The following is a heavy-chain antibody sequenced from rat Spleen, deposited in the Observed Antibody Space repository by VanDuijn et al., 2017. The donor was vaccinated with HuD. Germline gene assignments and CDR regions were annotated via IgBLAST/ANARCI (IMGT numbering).Heavy chain of an antibody. V-gene: IGHV2S12*01. Sequence: QVQLKESGPGLVQPSQTLSLTCTVSGFSLTSNGVSWVRQPPGKGLEWIAAISSGGKTYYKSTLRSRLSISRDTSKSQVFLNVNSLQTEDTATYFCIRESLPGYNSHWFVYWGQGTLVTVSS. D-gene: IGHD1-4*01. J-gene: IGHJ3*01. CDR2: ISSGGKT. CDR3: IRESLPGYNSHWFVY. CDR1: GFSLTSNG.